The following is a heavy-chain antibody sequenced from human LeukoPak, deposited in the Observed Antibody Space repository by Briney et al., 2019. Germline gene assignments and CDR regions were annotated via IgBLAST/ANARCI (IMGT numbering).Heavy chain of an antibody. CDR1: GFTFSSYW. CDR2: IKQDGSEK. CDR3: AKVGDSSGWYKGGYFDY. D-gene: IGHD6-19*01. Sequence: GGSLRLSCAASGFTFSSYWMSWVRQAPGKGLEWVANIKQDGSEKYYVDSVKGRFTISRDNSKNTLYLQMNSLRAEDTAVYYCAKVGDSSGWYKGGYFDYWGQGTLVTVSS. V-gene: IGHV3-7*03. J-gene: IGHJ4*02.